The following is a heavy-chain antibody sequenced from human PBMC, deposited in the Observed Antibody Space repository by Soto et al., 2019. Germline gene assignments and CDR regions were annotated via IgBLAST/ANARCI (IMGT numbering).Heavy chain of an antibody. CDR3: AKSVPDPACRGGGCHRTFDY. V-gene: IGHV3-30*02. CDR1: GFTLGAYV. D-gene: IGHD2-15*01. Sequence: QVQLVESGGGVVQPGGSVRLSCTASGFTLGAYVMHWVRQAQGKGPAGGAAIEAEGRNLFYAASVEGLFTISRDNTKNTLFLQMNSLTSEDTSVYSCAKSVPDPACRGGGCHRTFDYWGQGTLVTVSS. CDR2: IEAEGRNL. J-gene: IGHJ4*02.